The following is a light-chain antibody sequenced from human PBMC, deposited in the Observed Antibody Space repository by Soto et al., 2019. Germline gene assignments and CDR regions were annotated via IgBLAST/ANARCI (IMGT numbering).Light chain of an antibody. CDR2: DAS. CDR1: QSVSSY. V-gene: IGKV3-11*01. Sequence: EIVLTQSPATLSLSPGERATLSCRASQSVSSYLAWYQQKPGQAPRLLIYDASNRATGIPARFSGSGSGTDFTLTISSLEPEDFAVYHCQQRSNWSITFGQGTRLEIK. J-gene: IGKJ5*01. CDR3: QQRSNWSIT.